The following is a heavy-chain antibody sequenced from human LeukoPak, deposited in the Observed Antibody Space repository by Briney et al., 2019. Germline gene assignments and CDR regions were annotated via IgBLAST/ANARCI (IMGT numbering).Heavy chain of an antibody. J-gene: IGHJ5*02. CDR2: ISGSGGST. CDR3: ARVEESASFDP. V-gene: IGHV3-23*01. Sequence: GGTLRLSCAASGFTFSSYGMSWVRQAPGKGLEWVSAISGSGGSTYYADSVKGRFTISRDNSKNTLYLQMNSLRAEDTAVYYCARVEESASFDPWGQGTLVTVSS. D-gene: IGHD3-3*01. CDR1: GFTFSSYG.